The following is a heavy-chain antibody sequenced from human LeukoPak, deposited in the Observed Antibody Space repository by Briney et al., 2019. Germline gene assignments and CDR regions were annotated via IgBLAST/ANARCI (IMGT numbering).Heavy chain of an antibody. D-gene: IGHD3-22*01. CDR2: ISGSGGST. CDR3: AKDLAPITMIAQGYFQH. J-gene: IGHJ1*01. CDR1: GFTFISYA. V-gene: IGHV3-23*01. Sequence: HPGGSLRLSCAASGFTFISYAMSWVRQAPGKGLEWVSAISGSGGSTYCADSVKGRFTISRDNSKNTLYLQMNSLRAEDTAVYYCAKDLAPITMIAQGYFQHWGQGTLVTVSS.